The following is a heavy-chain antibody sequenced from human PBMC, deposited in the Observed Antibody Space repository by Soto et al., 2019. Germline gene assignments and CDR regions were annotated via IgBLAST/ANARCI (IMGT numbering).Heavy chain of an antibody. J-gene: IGHJ6*02. CDR1: GGSISSSSYY. CDR3: ARHGAVRTGYYYYGMDV. Sequence: SETLSLTCTVSGGSISSSSYYWGWIRQPPGKGLEWIGSIYYSGSTYYNPSLKSRVTISVDTSKNQFSLKLSSVTATDTAVYYCARHGAVRTGYYYYGMDVWGQGTTVTVSS. CDR2: IYYSGST. V-gene: IGHV4-39*01. D-gene: IGHD4-17*01.